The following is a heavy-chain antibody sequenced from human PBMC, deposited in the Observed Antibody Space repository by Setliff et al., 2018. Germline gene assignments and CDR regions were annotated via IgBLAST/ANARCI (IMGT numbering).Heavy chain of an antibody. Sequence: GASSEVSCKASGYSLSNYVMNWVRQAPGQGLEWMGWINTKTGDPTYAQGYTGRFAFSLDTSDSATYLDISNLKAEDTATYYCARADHLVTTTFDYWGQGTLVTVSS. V-gene: IGHV7-4-1*02. J-gene: IGHJ4*01. CDR2: INTKTGDP. CDR3: ARADHLVTTTFDY. CDR1: GYSLSNYV. D-gene: IGHD4-17*01.